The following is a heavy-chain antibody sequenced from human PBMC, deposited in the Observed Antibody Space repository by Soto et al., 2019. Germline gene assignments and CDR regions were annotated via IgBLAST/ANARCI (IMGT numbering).Heavy chain of an antibody. J-gene: IGHJ6*02. D-gene: IGHD6-19*01. CDR2: ISSSSSYI. Sequence: EVQLVESGGGLVKPGGSLRLSCAASGFTFSSYSMNWVRQAPGKGLEWVSSISSSSSYIYYVDSVKGRFTISRDNAKNTLYLQMNSLRAEDTAVYYCARVMAGWEEYYNDGMDVWGQGTTVTVSS. CDR1: GFTFSSYS. V-gene: IGHV3-21*06. CDR3: ARVMAGWEEYYNDGMDV.